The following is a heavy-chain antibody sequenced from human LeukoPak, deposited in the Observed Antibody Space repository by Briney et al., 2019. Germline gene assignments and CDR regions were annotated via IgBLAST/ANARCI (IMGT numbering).Heavy chain of an antibody. CDR1: GDSVSSSSAG. V-gene: IGHV6-1*01. CDR3: ARGPSYFQH. J-gene: IGHJ1*01. Sequence: SQTLSLTCAISGDSVSSSSAGWNWIRQSPSRGLEWLGRTYYRSKWYKYYAVSVKGRITINPDTSKNQFSLQLNSVTPEDTAVYYCARGPSYFQHWGQGTLVTVSS. CDR2: TYYRSKWYK.